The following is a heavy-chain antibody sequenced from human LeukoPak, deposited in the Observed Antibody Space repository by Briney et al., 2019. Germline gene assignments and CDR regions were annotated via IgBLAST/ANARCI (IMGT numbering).Heavy chain of an antibody. D-gene: IGHD3-10*01. Sequence: PGGSLRLSCAASGFTFRSYSMNWVRQAPGKGLEWVSYISSSSSTIYYADSVKGRFTISRDNAKNSLYLQMNSLRDEDTAVYYCARDRYYYGSGSYPGHFDYWGQGTLVTVSS. CDR1: GFTFRSYS. CDR2: ISSSSSTI. CDR3: ARDRYYYGSGSYPGHFDY. V-gene: IGHV3-48*02. J-gene: IGHJ4*02.